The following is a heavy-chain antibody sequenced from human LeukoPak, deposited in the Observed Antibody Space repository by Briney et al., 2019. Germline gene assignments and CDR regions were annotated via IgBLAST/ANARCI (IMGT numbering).Heavy chain of an antibody. CDR3: ARRRRGYGDSPYYYYYYYMDV. D-gene: IGHD4-17*01. CDR2: INHSGST. Sequence: SETLSLTCAVYGGSFSGYYWSWIRQPPGKGLEWIGEINHSGSTNYNPSLKSRVTISVDTSKNQFSLKLSSVTAADTAVYYCARRRRGYGDSPYYYYYYYMDVWGKGTTVTISS. J-gene: IGHJ6*03. CDR1: GGSFSGYY. V-gene: IGHV4-34*01.